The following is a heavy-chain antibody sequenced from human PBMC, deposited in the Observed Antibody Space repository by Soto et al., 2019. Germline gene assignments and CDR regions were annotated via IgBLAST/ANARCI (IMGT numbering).Heavy chain of an antibody. D-gene: IGHD3-9*01. V-gene: IGHV4-39*07. Sequence: SETLSLTCTVSGGSISSGPYSWGWVRQPPGKGLEWIGEINHSGSTNYNPSLKSRVTISVDTSKNQFSLKLNSVTAADTAVYYCARKYYDILTGYYNPLDYWGQGSLVTVSS. CDR3: ARKYYDILTGYYNPLDY. CDR2: INHSGST. J-gene: IGHJ4*02. CDR1: GGSISSGPYS.